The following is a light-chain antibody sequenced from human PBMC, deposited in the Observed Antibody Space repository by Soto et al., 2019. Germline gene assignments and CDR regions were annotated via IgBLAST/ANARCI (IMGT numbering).Light chain of an antibody. J-gene: IGKJ4*01. CDR2: DAS. CDR1: ESVSRN. CDR3: QQFSSYPLT. V-gene: IGKV3-15*01. Sequence: EVVMTQSPATLSVSPGERANLSCRASESVSRNLAWYQQKPGQAPRLLIYDASTRATGIPDRFSGGGSGTDFTLTISRLEPEDFAVYYCQQFSSYPLTFGGGTKVDIK.